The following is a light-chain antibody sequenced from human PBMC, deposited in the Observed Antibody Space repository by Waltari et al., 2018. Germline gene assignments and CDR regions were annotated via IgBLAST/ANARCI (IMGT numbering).Light chain of an antibody. CDR3: QQSYSTPIT. V-gene: IGKV1-39*01. J-gene: IGKJ5*01. CDR2: LAS. CDR1: QSISNY. Sequence: DIQMTQSPSSLSASVGDRVTIPCRASQSISNYLNWYQHKPGIAPRLLIYLASNLQIVVPPRFSGSGSGPDFTLTISSLQPEDFATYFCQQSYSTPITFGQGTRLEIK.